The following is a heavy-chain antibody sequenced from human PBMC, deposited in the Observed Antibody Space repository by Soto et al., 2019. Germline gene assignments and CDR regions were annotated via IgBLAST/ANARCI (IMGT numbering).Heavy chain of an antibody. CDR3: ARRSVVYYDLLTGYYDY. CDR1: GFTFSDYY. Sequence: GGSLRLSCAASGFTFSDYYMSWIRQAPGKGLEWVSYISSSSSYTNYADSVKGRFTISRDNAKNSLYLQMNSLRAEDTAVYYCARRSVVYYDLLTGYYDYWGQGTLVTVSS. V-gene: IGHV3-11*06. J-gene: IGHJ4*02. CDR2: ISSSSSYT. D-gene: IGHD3-9*01.